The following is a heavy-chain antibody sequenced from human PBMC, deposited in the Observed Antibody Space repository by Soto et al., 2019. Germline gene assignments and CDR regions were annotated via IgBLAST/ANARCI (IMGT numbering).Heavy chain of an antibody. CDR2: IYYSGST. CDR1: GGSISSYY. D-gene: IGHD3-22*01. V-gene: IGHV4-59*01. CDR3: ARDNGREQYYDSSGYWYYFYY. J-gene: IGHJ4*02. Sequence: SETLSLTCTVSGGSISSYYWSWIRQPPGKGLEWIGYIYYSGSTNYNPSLKSRVTISVDTSKNQFSLKLSSVTAADTAVYYCARDNGREQYYDSSGYWYYFYYWRQGTLVIVS.